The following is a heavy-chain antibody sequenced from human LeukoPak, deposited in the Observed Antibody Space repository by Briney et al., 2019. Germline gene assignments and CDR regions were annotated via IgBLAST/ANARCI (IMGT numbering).Heavy chain of an antibody. Sequence: GASVKVSCTASGYTFTSYDINWVRQATGQGLEWMGWMNPNSGNTGYAQKFQGRVTMTRNTSISTAYMELSSLRSEDTAVYYCARRLREDWYFDLWGRGTLVTVSS. V-gene: IGHV1-8*01. J-gene: IGHJ2*01. CDR2: MNPNSGNT. D-gene: IGHD4-17*01. CDR1: GYTFTSYD. CDR3: ARRLREDWYFDL.